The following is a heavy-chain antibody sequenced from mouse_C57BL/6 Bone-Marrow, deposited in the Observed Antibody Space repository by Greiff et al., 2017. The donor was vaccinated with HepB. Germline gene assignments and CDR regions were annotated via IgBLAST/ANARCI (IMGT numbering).Heavy chain of an antibody. Sequence: QVQLQQPGAELVKPGASVKLSCKASGYTFTSYWMQWVKQRPGQGLEWIGEIDPSDSYTNYNQKFKGKATLTVDTSSSTAYMQISSLTSEASAVYYSARALPYYFDYWGQGTTLTVSS. CDR2: IDPSDSYT. CDR1: GYTFTSYW. J-gene: IGHJ2*01. CDR3: ARALPYYFDY. V-gene: IGHV1-50*01.